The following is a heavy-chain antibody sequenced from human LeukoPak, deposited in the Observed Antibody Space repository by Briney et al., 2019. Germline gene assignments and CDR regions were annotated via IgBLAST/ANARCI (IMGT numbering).Heavy chain of an antibody. CDR1: GFTFDDYG. D-gene: IGHD1-26*01. J-gene: IGHJ4*02. Sequence: GGSLRLSCAASGFTFDDYGMSWVRQAPGKGLEWVSAISGSGGSTYYADSVKGRFTISRDNSKDTLYLQMNSLRAEDTAVYYCAKTAYSGSYYFDYWGQGTLVTVSS. CDR3: AKTAYSGSYYFDY. V-gene: IGHV3-23*01. CDR2: ISGSGGST.